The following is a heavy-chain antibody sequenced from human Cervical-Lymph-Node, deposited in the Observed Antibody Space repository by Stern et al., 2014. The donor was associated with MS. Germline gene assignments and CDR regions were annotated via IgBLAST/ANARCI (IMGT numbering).Heavy chain of an antibody. J-gene: IGHJ4*02. Sequence: EVQLVESGGGLVKPGGSLRLSCAASGFTFSVYGISWVRQAPGKGLEWVSCIRGSGSHIYYADSVKGRFSISRDNAQKLLFLNMNDLRAEDTAIYYCARSGYCRDSDCRTSLDYWGQGTVVTVSS. D-gene: IGHD2-15*01. CDR1: GFTFSVYG. CDR3: ARSGYCRDSDCRTSLDY. V-gene: IGHV3-21*01. CDR2: IRGSGSHI.